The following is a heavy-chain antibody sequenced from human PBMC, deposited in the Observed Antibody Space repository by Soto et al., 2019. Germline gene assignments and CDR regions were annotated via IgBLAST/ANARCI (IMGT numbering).Heavy chain of an antibody. CDR1: GITFRNHG. D-gene: IGHD3-16*01. V-gene: IGHV3-30*18. J-gene: IGHJ4*02. CDR2: ISYDGSRK. CDR3: VKDRVESGLGEVDY. Sequence: QVQLVESGGGVVQPGRSLRLSCAASGITFRNHGMHWVRQAPGKGLEWVAVISYDGSRKYYIDSVKGRFTISRDNSKNTLYLQMNSLRPEDTAVYYCVKDRVESGLGEVDYWRQGALVTVSS.